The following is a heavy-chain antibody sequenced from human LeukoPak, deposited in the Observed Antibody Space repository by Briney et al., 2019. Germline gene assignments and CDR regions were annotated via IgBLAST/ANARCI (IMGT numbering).Heavy chain of an antibody. J-gene: IGHJ4*02. Sequence: GGSLRLSCAASGFTFSGSAMHWVRQASGKGLEWVGRIRSKANSYATAYAASVKGRFTISRDDSKNTAYLQMNSLKTEDTAVYYCTRRFSSSSEADYWGQGTLVTVSS. CDR3: TRRFSSSSEADY. D-gene: IGHD6-13*01. CDR2: IRSKANSYAT. V-gene: IGHV3-73*01. CDR1: GFTFSGSA.